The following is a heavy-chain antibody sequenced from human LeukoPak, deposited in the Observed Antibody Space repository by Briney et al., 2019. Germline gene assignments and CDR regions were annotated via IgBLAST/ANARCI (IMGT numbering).Heavy chain of an antibody. CDR2: IKQDGSEK. CDR3: AREDIATKYFDY. V-gene: IGHV3-7*01. Sequence: PGGSLRLSSAASGFTFSSYWMSWVPQAPGEGLEWVANIKQDGSEKYYVDSVKGRFTISRDNAKNSLYLQMNSLRAEDTAVYYCAREDIATKYFDYWGQGTLVTVSS. J-gene: IGHJ4*02. D-gene: IGHD5-12*01. CDR1: GFTFSSYW.